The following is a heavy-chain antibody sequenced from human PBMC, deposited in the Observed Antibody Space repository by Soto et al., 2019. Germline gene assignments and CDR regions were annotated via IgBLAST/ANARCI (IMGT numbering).Heavy chain of an antibody. CDR1: GGSSRRGSYH. D-gene: IGHD4-17*01. CDR3: ARNPSDLGEYTVFDV. J-gene: IGHJ3*01. CDR2: VPXTGSF. V-gene: IGHV4-31*03. Sequence: SETVSLTSNVSGGSSRRGSYHRVWIRQHQVKGLDGIGNVPXTGSFFYNPSLQTRVDISLDKANDRFSLQLTSFTAADTDIYYYARNPSDLGEYTVFDVWGHGTLVTVSS.